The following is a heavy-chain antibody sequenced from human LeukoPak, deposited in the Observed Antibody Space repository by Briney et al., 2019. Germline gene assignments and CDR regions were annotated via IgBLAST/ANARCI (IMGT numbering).Heavy chain of an antibody. J-gene: IGHJ4*02. V-gene: IGHV3-23*01. Sequence: GGSLRLSCAASGFTFSTYAMTWVRQAPGKGLEWVSSISGGGAGSTNYADSVKGRVSISRDNSKNTLYLQLNSLRVEDTAVYFCAKGYSSGWYFFDSWGQGTLVTVSP. D-gene: IGHD6-19*01. CDR3: AKGYSSGWYFFDS. CDR1: GFTFSTYA. CDR2: ISGGGAGST.